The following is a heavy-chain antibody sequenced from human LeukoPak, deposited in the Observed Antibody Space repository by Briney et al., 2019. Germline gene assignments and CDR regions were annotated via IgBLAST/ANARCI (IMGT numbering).Heavy chain of an antibody. D-gene: IGHD2-2*01. Sequence: ASVKVSCKASGYTFTDYYMHWVRQAPGQGLEWMGWINPKSGGTNHAQRFQGRVTMTRDTSISTAYMELRSLRSDDTAVYYCARVAEDCSSTSCYAGVDYWGQGTLVTVSS. CDR2: INPKSGGT. CDR1: GYTFTDYY. V-gene: IGHV1-2*02. J-gene: IGHJ4*02. CDR3: ARVAEDCSSTSCYAGVDY.